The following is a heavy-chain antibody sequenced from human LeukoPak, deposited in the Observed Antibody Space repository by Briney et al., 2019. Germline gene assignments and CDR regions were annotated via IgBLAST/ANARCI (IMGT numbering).Heavy chain of an antibody. Sequence: GGSLRLSCAASGFTFDDYAMHWVRQAPGKGLEWVSLISGDGGSTYYADSVKGRFTISRDNSKNSLYLQMNGLRTEDTALYYCAKDASRGSSGYFSDAFDIWGQGTMFTVSS. CDR2: ISGDGGST. J-gene: IGHJ3*02. CDR1: GFTFDDYA. D-gene: IGHD3-22*01. CDR3: AKDASRGSSGYFSDAFDI. V-gene: IGHV3-43*02.